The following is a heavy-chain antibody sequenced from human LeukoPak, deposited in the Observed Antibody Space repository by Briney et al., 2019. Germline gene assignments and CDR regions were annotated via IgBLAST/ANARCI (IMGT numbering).Heavy chain of an antibody. CDR2: INAYNGNT. Sequence: GASVKVPCKASGYTFTSYRISWVRQAPGQGLEWMGWINAYNGNTNYAQKLQGRVTMTTDTSTSTAYMELRSLRSDDTAVYYCAREVVAASNDYWGQGTLVTVSS. D-gene: IGHD2-15*01. V-gene: IGHV1-18*01. J-gene: IGHJ4*02. CDR1: GYTFTSYR. CDR3: AREVVAASNDY.